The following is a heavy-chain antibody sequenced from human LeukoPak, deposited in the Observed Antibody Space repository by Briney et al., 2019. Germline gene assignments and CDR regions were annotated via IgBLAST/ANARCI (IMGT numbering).Heavy chain of an antibody. J-gene: IGHJ4*02. CDR2: INHSGST. V-gene: IGHV4-34*01. Sequence: PGGSLRLSCAASGYTFSGYSMNWVRQPPGKGLEWIGEINHSGSTNYNPSLKSRVTISVDTSKNQFSLKLSSVTAADTAVYYCARGRRSGFDYWGQGTLVTVSS. D-gene: IGHD2-15*01. CDR1: GYTFSGYS. CDR3: ARGRRSGFDY.